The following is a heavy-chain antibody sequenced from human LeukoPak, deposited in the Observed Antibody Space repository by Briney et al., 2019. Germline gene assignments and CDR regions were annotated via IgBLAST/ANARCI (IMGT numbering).Heavy chain of an antibody. CDR3: AREYSSSINWFDP. J-gene: IGHJ5*02. Sequence: PSETLSLTCAVYGGSFSGYYWSWIRQPPGKGLEWIGEINHSGSTNYNPSLKSRVTISVDTSKNQFSLKLSSVTAADTAVYYCAREYSSSINWFDPWGQGTLVTVSS. D-gene: IGHD6-6*01. V-gene: IGHV4-34*01. CDR2: INHSGST. CDR1: GGSFSGYY.